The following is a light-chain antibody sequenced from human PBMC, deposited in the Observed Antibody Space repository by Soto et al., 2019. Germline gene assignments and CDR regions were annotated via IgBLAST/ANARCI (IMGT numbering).Light chain of an antibody. V-gene: IGKV1-39*01. CDR1: QSINSY. Sequence: DIQITQSPSSLSASVGDRVTITCRASQSINSYVNWYQQKPGKAPKLLIYAASSLQSGVPSRFSGSESGTDFTLTISSLQPEDFATYYCQQTYSNPPWTFGQGTEVEIK. CDR3: QQTYSNPPWT. CDR2: AAS. J-gene: IGKJ1*01.